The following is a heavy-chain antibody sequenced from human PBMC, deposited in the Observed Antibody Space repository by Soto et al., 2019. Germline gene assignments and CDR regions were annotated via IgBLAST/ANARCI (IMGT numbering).Heavy chain of an antibody. Sequence: LGGSLRLSCVASRISVSDNYMSWIRQAPGKGLEWVSLISAAGTYTDYADSVRGRFAVSRDNAKDSLHLQMNSLRAEDTAVYYCARVALNHFGSGRYYFDSWGQGTLVTVSS. CDR1: RISVSDNY. CDR2: ISAAGTYT. D-gene: IGHD3-10*01. J-gene: IGHJ4*02. V-gene: IGHV3-11*06. CDR3: ARVALNHFGSGRYYFDS.